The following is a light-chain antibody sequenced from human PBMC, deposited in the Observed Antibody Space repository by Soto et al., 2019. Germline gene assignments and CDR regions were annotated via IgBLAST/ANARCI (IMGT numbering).Light chain of an antibody. CDR1: QSISSW. CDR2: KAS. V-gene: IGKV1-5*03. CDR3: QKYESFPVT. Sequence: DSQMSQSPATLSASVGDTVTITCRTSQSISSWLAWYQQKPGKAPKILIYKASILQSGVPSRFSGSGSGTEFTLTIRSLQPDDFATYYCQKYESFPVTFGGGTKVDIK. J-gene: IGKJ4*01.